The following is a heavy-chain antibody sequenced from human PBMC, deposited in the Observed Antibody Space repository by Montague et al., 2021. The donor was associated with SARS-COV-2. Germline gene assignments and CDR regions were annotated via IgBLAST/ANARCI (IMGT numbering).Heavy chain of an antibody. CDR2: SYFLLKRYN. J-gene: IGHJ4*02. Sequence: CAISGDSVSSNIATRNWIRQSSSLRLALLVMSYFLLKRYNDYAESVKSRITIDPDTSKHQFSLHLNSVTPEDTAVYYCARIPVGSKYYFDFWGQGTLVTVSS. V-gene: IGHV6-1*01. CDR3: ARIPVGSKYYFDF. CDR1: GDSVSSNIAT. D-gene: IGHD2-2*01.